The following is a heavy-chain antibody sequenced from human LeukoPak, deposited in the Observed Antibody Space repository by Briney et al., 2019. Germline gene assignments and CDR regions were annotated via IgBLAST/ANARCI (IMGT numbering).Heavy chain of an antibody. J-gene: IGHJ4*02. CDR3: AGLNLGY. V-gene: IGHV3-30-3*01. CDR1: GFTFSSYA. D-gene: IGHD3-16*01. CDR2: ISYDGSNK. Sequence: GRSLRLSCAASGFTFSSYAMHWVRQAPGKGLEWVAVISYDGSNKYYADSVKGRFTISRDNAKNSLYLQMNSLRADDTAVYFCAGLNLGYWGQGTLVTVSS.